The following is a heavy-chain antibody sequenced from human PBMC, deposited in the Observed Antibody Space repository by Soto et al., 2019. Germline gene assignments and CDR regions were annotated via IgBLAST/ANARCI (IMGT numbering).Heavy chain of an antibody. J-gene: IGHJ4*02. D-gene: IGHD3-16*01. CDR1: GYSFTIYW. V-gene: IGHV5-10-1*01. Sequence: GESLKISCKGSGYSFTIYWISWVRQMPGKGLEWMGRIDPSDSYTNYSPSFQGHVTISADKSISTAYLQWGSLKASDTAMYYCARVRAQYEHPDYWGQGTLVTVSS. CDR3: ARVRAQYEHPDY. CDR2: IDPSDSYT.